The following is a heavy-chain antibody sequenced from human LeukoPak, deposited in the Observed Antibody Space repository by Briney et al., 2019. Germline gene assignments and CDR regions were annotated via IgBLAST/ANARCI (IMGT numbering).Heavy chain of an antibody. V-gene: IGHV4-59*01. J-gene: IGHJ4*02. Sequence: SETLSLTCTVSGGSISSYYWSWIRQPPGKGLEWIGYIYYSGSTNYNPSLKSRVTISVDTSKNRFSLKPSSVTAADTAVYYCARDFAYRRDGGYFDYWGQGTLVTVS. D-gene: IGHD3-10*01. CDR2: IYYSGST. CDR1: GGSISSYY. CDR3: ARDFAYRRDGGYFDY.